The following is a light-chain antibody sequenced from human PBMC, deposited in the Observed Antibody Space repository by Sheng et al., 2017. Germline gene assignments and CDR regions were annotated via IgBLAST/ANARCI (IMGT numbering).Light chain of an antibody. CDR2: DAS. CDR3: QQRGNWPSLS. CDR1: QSVGNF. J-gene: IGKJ4*01. Sequence: EIVLTQSPATLSLSPGERATLSCRASQSVGNFLAWYQQKPGQAPRLLIYDASNRATGIPARFSGSGSGTDFTLTISSLEPEDFAVYYCQQRGNWPSLSFGGGTKVEIK. V-gene: IGKV3-11*01.